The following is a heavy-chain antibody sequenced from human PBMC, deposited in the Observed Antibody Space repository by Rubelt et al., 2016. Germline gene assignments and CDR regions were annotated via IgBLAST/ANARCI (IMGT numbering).Heavy chain of an antibody. CDR2: MYYSGST. V-gene: IGHV4-31*03. D-gene: IGHD1-7*01. CDR1: GGSISSGGYY. CDR3: ARDPRAGTTSFDY. Sequence: QVQLQESGPGLVKPSQTLSLTCSVSGGSISSGGYYWSWIRQHPGKGLEWIGYMYYSGSTYHNPSLKSRGTISLDTSKNRFSLKLSAVTAADTAVYYCARDPRAGTTSFDYWGQGTLVTVSS. J-gene: IGHJ4*02.